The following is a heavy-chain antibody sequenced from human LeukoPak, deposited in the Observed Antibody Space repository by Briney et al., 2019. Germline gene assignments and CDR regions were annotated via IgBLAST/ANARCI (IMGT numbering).Heavy chain of an antibody. CDR1: GGSITNYY. D-gene: IGHD3-10*01. CDR2: IYYSGST. CDR3: ARGVPYGPSYKFFDY. J-gene: IGHJ4*02. V-gene: IGHV4-59*01. Sequence: PSETLPLTCTVSGGSITNYYWSWIRQPPGKGLECIGYIYYSGSTNYNPSLKSRVTISLHTSKNQFSLKLNSVTAADTAVYYCARGVPYGPSYKFFDYWGQGTLVTVSS.